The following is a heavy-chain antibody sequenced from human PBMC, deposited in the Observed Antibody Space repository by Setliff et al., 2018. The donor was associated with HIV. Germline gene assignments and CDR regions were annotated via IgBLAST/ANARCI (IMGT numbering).Heavy chain of an antibody. D-gene: IGHD3-22*01. CDR1: GGSISSYY. Sequence: SETLSLTCTVSGGSISSYYWSWIRQSPGKGLEWIGSIYHSGSTFYSPSLKSRVTMSVDTSRNQFSVKLSSVTAADTAVYYCARDPHYFDRSGYYSLYYFDYWGQGTMVTVSS. CDR2: IYHSGST. V-gene: IGHV4-59*04. CDR3: ARDPHYFDRSGYYSLYYFDY. J-gene: IGHJ4*02.